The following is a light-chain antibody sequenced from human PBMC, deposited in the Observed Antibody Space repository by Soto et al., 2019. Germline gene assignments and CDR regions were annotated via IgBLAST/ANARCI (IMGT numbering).Light chain of an antibody. Sequence: LMQSAGTLSLYRGKRATRSCRASQSVGTYLAWYQQKPGQAPRLLIYGASIRATGIPDRFSGSGSGTDFTLTISRLEPEDFAVYYCQQYVSIPLTFGGGTKVDIK. V-gene: IGKV3-20*01. J-gene: IGKJ4*01. CDR3: QQYVSIPLT. CDR2: GAS. CDR1: QSVGTY.